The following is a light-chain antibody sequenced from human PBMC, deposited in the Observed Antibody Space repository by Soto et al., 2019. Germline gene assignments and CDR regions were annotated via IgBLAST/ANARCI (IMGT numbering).Light chain of an antibody. J-gene: IGKJ1*01. V-gene: IGKV1-5*01. CDR1: EDIANY. CDR2: DAS. Sequence: EIQMTQSPSTLSASVGDTVTITCRASEDIANYLAWHQQKPGRAPMLLISDASDLKSGVPSRFSGSGSGTDFTLIISNLQPDDSATYYCQQYKSWWTFGQGTKVQI. CDR3: QQYKSWWT.